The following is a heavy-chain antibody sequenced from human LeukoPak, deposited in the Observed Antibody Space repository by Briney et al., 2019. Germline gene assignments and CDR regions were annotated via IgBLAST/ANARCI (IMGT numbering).Heavy chain of an antibody. Sequence: PSETLSLTCAVYGGSFSGYYWSWIRQPPGKGLEWIGEISHSGSTNYNPSLKSRVTISVDTSKNQFSLKLSSVTAADTAVYYCARGFGYYYYTLDWGQGTLVTVSS. CDR1: GGSFSGYY. CDR2: ISHSGST. V-gene: IGHV4-34*01. D-gene: IGHD3-22*01. CDR3: ARGFGYYYYTLD. J-gene: IGHJ4*02.